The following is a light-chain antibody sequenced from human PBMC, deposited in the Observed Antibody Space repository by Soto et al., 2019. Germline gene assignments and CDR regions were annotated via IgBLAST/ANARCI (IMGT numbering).Light chain of an antibody. CDR3: VLFMGSVIWA. Sequence: QTVVTQEPSFSVSPGGTVTLTCGFSSGSVSTSYYPNWYQQTPGQAPRALIYNTNTRSSGVPDRFSGSILGNKAALTITGAQADDDSDYYCVLFMGSVIWAFGGGTKLTVL. CDR1: SGSVSTSYY. J-gene: IGLJ2*01. CDR2: NTN. V-gene: IGLV8-61*01.